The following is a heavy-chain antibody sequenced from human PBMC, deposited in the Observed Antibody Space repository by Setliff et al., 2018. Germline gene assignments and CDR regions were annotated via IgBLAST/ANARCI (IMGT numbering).Heavy chain of an antibody. CDR2: IYFGGNT. V-gene: IGHV4-39*07. CDR1: GGSISDNGYF. D-gene: IGHD1-26*01. Sequence: SETLSLTCTVPGGSISDNGYFWGWARQPPGKGLEWIGNIYFGGNTYFNPSFKSRVTMSIDTSNSQFSLKLSSVTAADTATYYCARDASASDGRNAFDIWGQGTMVTVSS. J-gene: IGHJ3*02. CDR3: ARDASASDGRNAFDI.